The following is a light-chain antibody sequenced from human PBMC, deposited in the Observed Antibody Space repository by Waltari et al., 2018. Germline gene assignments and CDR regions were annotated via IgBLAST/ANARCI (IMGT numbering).Light chain of an antibody. J-gene: IGKJ4*01. V-gene: IGKV3-20*01. CDR2: GAS. Sequence: EIVLTQSPGMLSLSPGERANLSCRASQSVSSSDLAWYQQKPGQAPRLLIYGASSRATGIPDRFSGSGSGTDFTLTISRLEPEDFAVYYCQQYGGSPLTFGGGTKVEI. CDR1: QSVSSSD. CDR3: QQYGGSPLT.